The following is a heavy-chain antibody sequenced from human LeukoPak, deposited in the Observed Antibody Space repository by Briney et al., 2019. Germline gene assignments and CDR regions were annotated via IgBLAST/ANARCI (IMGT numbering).Heavy chain of an antibody. J-gene: IGHJ5*02. D-gene: IGHD2-2*01. V-gene: IGHV1-69*13. Sequence: SVKVSCKASGGTFSSYAISWVRQAPGQGLEWMGGIIPIFGTANYAQKFQGRVTITADESTSTAYMELSSLGSEDTAVYYCARGGGGYQLLRNWFDPWGQGTLVTVSS. CDR3: ARGGGGYQLLRNWFDP. CDR2: IIPIFGTA. CDR1: GGTFSSYA.